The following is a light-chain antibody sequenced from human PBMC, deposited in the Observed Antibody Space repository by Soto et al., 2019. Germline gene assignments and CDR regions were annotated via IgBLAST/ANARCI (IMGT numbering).Light chain of an antibody. Sequence: DVQLTQSPSSVSASVGDRVTITCRASQGINSWLAWYQHKPGKAPKLLIYAASRLQSGVPSRFSGSGSGTDFTLTITSLQPEDFATYYCQQANSFPLTFGQGTRLESK. V-gene: IGKV1-12*01. CDR1: QGINSW. CDR2: AAS. CDR3: QQANSFPLT. J-gene: IGKJ5*01.